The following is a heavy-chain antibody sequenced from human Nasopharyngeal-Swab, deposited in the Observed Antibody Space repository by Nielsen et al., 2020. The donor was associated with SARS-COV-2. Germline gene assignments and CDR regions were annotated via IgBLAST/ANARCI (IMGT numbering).Heavy chain of an antibody. CDR1: GGSFTGFY. CDR3: ARGSYSASSDGEKYYYHGMDV. CDR2: INHSGST. V-gene: IGHV4-34*01. D-gene: IGHD6-6*01. Sequence: SETLSLTCSVSGGSFTGFYWNWIRPPPGKGLEWIGEINHSGSTYYSPFLKSRVTISVDTSNNQFSLRLSSVTAADTAVYYCARGSYSASSDGEKYYYHGMDVWGQGTTVTVSS. J-gene: IGHJ6*02.